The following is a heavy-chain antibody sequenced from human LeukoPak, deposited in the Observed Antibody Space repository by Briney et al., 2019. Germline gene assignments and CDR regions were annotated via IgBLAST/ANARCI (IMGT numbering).Heavy chain of an antibody. CDR3: ARNLRYSGYDFYYYYMDV. V-gene: IGHV3-21*01. CDR2: ISSSSSYI. D-gene: IGHD5-12*01. Sequence: PGGSLRLSCEASGFTFSSYSMNWVRQAPGEGLEWVSSISSSSSYIYYADSVKGRFTISRDNAKNSLYLQMNSLRAEDTAVYYCARNLRYSGYDFYYYYMDVWGKGTTVTVSS. J-gene: IGHJ6*03. CDR1: GFTFSSYS.